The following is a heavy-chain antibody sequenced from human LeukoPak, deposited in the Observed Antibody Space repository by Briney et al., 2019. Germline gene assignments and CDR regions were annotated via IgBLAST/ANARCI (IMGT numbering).Heavy chain of an antibody. D-gene: IGHD3-16*01. V-gene: IGHV3-21*06. CDR2: ISPSSTYI. J-gene: IGHJ4*02. Sequence: GGSLRLSCAASGFTFSSFKMTWVRQAPGKGLEWVASISPSSTYIYYGDSLKGRVTVSRDNAKSLLFLHMSSLSPDDTAVYYCARDFTGGEYFDSWGQGPLVSVSS. CDR1: GFTFSSFK. CDR3: ARDFTGGEYFDS.